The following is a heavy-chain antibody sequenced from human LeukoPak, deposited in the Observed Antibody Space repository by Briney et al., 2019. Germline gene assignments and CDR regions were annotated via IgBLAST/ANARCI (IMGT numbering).Heavy chain of an antibody. V-gene: IGHV3-23*01. D-gene: IGHD1-26*01. Sequence: GGFLRLSCAASGFTFSSIAMSWVRQAPDKGLEWVSTISGSGGGTYYADSVKGRFTISRDDSKNTLYLQMNSLRADDTAVYYCAKDLGRYRNNFFDYWGQGNLVTVSS. CDR2: ISGSGGGT. CDR3: AKDLGRYRNNFFDY. CDR1: GFTFSSIA. J-gene: IGHJ4*02.